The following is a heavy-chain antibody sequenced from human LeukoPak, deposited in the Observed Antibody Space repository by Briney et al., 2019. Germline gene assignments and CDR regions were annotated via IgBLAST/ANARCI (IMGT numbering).Heavy chain of an antibody. CDR3: AREDSSGYIDY. V-gene: IGHV4-31*03. J-gene: IGHJ4*02. D-gene: IGHD3-22*01. CDR1: GGSISSGGYY. CDR2: IYYSGST. Sequence: PSETLSLTCTVSGGSISSGGYYWSWIRQHPGKGLEWIGYIYYSGSTYYNPFLKSRVTISVDTSKNQFSLKLSSVTAADTAVYYCAREDSSGYIDYWGQGTLVTVSS.